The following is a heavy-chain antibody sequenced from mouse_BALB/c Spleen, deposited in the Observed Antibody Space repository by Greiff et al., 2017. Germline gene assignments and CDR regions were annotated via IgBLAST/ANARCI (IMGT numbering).Heavy chain of an antibody. Sequence: EVKLVESGGGLVKPGGSLKLSCAASGFTFSSYAMSWVRQTPEKRLEWVASISSGGSTYYPDSVKGRFTISRDNARNILYLQMSSLRSEDTAMYYCARGGYYYGSSYWYFDVWGAGTTVTVSS. D-gene: IGHD1-1*01. CDR1: GFTFSSYA. J-gene: IGHJ1*01. CDR3: ARGGYYYGSSYWYFDV. CDR2: ISSGGST. V-gene: IGHV5-6-5*01.